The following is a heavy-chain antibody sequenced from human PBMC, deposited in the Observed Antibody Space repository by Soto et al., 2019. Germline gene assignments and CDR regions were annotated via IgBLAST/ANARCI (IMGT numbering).Heavy chain of an antibody. V-gene: IGHV3-7*01. J-gene: IGHJ2*01. D-gene: IGHD3-22*01. CDR1: GFTFSSYW. CDR3: ARNSPVYYDSSGHHWYFDL. CDR2: IKQDGSEK. Sequence: GGSLRLSCAASGFTFSSYWMSWVRQAPGKGLEWVANIKQDGSEKYYVDSVKGRFTISRDNAKNSLYLQMNSLRAEDTAVYYCARNSPVYYDSSGHHWYFDLWGRGTLVTVSS.